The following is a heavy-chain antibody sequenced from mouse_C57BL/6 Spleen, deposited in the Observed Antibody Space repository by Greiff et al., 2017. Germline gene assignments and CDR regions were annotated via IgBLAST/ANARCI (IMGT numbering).Heavy chain of an antibody. CDR1: GYAFSSSW. J-gene: IGHJ2*01. CDR3: AREDLYGSSYGDY. V-gene: IGHV1-82*01. CDR2: IYPGDGDT. D-gene: IGHD1-1*01. Sequence: QVQLKESGPELVKPGASVKISCKASGYAFSSSWMNWVKQRPGKGLEWIGRIYPGDGDTNYNGKFKGKATLTADKSSSTAYMQLSSLTSEDSAVYFCAREDLYGSSYGDYWGQGTTLTVSS.